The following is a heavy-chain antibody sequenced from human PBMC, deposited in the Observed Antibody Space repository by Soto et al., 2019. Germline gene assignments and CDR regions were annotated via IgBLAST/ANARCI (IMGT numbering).Heavy chain of an antibody. V-gene: IGHV4-59*01. Sequence: SETLSLTCTVSGGSISSYYCSWIRQPPGKGLEWIGYIYYSGSTNYNPSLKSRVTISVDTSKNQFSLKLSSVTAADTAVYYCARGSSSWFSTCFDYWGQGTLVTVSS. D-gene: IGHD6-13*01. CDR2: IYYSGST. CDR1: GGSISSYY. CDR3: ARGSSSWFSTCFDY. J-gene: IGHJ4*02.